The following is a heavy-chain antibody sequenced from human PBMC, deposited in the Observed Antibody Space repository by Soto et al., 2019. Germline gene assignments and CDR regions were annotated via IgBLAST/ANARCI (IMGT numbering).Heavy chain of an antibody. J-gene: IGHJ4*02. D-gene: IGHD6-13*01. CDR2: IFYSGGT. Sequence: QVQLQESGPGLVKPSQTLSLTCTVSGDSIRSGGYYWNWIRQHPGKGLEWTGYIFYSGGTYYNPSLQSRVTVSLDPSKTQFSLKLNSVTVADTAVYFCARVRSPAGTLGPRPPLFYFDSWGQGTQVTVSS. CDR3: ARVRSPAGTLGPRPPLFYFDS. V-gene: IGHV4-31*03. CDR1: GDSIRSGGYY.